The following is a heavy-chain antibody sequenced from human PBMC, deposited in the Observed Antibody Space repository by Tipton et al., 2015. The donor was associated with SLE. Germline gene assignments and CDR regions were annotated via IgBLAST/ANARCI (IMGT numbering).Heavy chain of an antibody. CDR2: IYYSGST. J-gene: IGHJ3*02. D-gene: IGHD2-21*01. CDR3: ARAGSWHIVDAFDI. V-gene: IGHV4-38-2*02. Sequence: TLSLTCTVSGYSISSGYYWGWIRQPPGKGLEWIGSIYYSGSTNYNPSLKSRVTISVDTSKNQFSLKLSSVTAADTAVYYCARAGSWHIVDAFDIWGQGTMVTVSS. CDR1: GYSISSGYY.